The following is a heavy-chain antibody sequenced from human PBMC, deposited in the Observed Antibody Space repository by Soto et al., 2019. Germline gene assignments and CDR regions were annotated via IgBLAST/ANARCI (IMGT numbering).Heavy chain of an antibody. J-gene: IGHJ6*02. D-gene: IGHD3-22*01. CDR2: IIPIFGTA. CDR3: ARVQYYDSSGYYFRGMDV. Sequence: SVKVSCKASGGTFSSYAISWVRQAPGQGLEWMGGIIPIFGTANYAQKFQGRVTITADESTSTAYMELSSLRSEDTAVYYCARVQYYDSSGYYFRGMDVWGQGTTVTVSS. V-gene: IGHV1-69*13. CDR1: GGTFSSYA.